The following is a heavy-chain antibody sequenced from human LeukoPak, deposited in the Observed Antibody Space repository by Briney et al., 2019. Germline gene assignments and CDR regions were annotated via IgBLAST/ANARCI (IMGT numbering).Heavy chain of an antibody. CDR1: GGSFTFTSHA. D-gene: IGHD3-22*01. J-gene: IGHJ3*02. CDR2: LIPIYGSA. CDR3: AGFFYDNSGDAFDI. V-gene: IGHV1-69*13. Sequence: SVKVSCKASGGSFTFTSHAISWVRQAPGQGLEWVGGLIPIYGSANYAQKFQGRVTITSDESTRTVYMELSSLRPEDSAVYYCAGFFYDNSGDAFDIWAQGTMVTVSS.